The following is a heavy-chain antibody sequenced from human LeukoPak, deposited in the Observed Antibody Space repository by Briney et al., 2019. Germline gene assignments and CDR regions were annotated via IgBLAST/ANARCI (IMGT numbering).Heavy chain of an antibody. J-gene: IGHJ6*04. D-gene: IGHD3-22*01. CDR2: INSRSSSI. CDR3: ARGPTMKMDV. V-gene: IGHV3-21*01. CDR1: GFSFSSYS. Sequence: PGGSLRPSCAASGFSFSSYSMNWVRQAPGKGLEWVSSINSRSSSIYYADSVKGRFTISRDNAKNSLYLQMNSLRAEDTAVYYCARGPTMKMDVWGKGTTVTVSS.